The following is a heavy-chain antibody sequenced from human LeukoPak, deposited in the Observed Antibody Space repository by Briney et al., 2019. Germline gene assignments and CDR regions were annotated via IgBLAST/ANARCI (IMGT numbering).Heavy chain of an antibody. D-gene: IGHD3-10*01. Sequence: AAVTVSLKASAHTFTGYYMHWVRQAPGQGLEWVGVITPNSGGTNYSQKFQGRVTMTRATSNTTAYMELRRLSSDATAAAYYDRREYYYGSGSNLYWFDPWGQGNPVTVSS. CDR2: ITPNSGGT. CDR3: DRREYYYGSGSNLYWFDP. V-gene: IGHV1-2*02. CDR1: AHTFTGYY. J-gene: IGHJ5*02.